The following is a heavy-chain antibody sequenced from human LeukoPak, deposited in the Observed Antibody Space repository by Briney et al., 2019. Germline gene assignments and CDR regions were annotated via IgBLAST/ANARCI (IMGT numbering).Heavy chain of an antibody. Sequence: GASVKVSCKASGGTFSSYAISWVRQAPGQGLEWMGGIIPIFGTANYAQTFQGRVTITADQSTSTAYMELSSMRSEDTAVYYCARSAYPHTNYDILTGYSISGWFDPWGQGTLVTVSS. CDR1: GGTFSSYA. CDR2: IIPIFGTA. D-gene: IGHD3-9*01. J-gene: IGHJ5*02. V-gene: IGHV1-69*13. CDR3: ARSAYPHTNYDILTGYSISGWFDP.